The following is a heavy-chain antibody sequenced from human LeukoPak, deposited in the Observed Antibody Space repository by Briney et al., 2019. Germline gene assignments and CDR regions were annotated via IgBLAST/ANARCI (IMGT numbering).Heavy chain of an antibody. CDR3: AKGSHTMPDPHNWFDP. Sequence: GGSLRLSCAASGFTFSSYAMSWVRQAPGKGLEWVSAISGSGGSTYYADSVKGRFTISRDNSKNTLYLQMNSLRAEDTAVYYCAKGSHTMPDPHNWFDPWGQGTLVTVSS. D-gene: IGHD2-2*01. CDR2: ISGSGGST. CDR1: GFTFSSYA. J-gene: IGHJ5*02. V-gene: IGHV3-23*01.